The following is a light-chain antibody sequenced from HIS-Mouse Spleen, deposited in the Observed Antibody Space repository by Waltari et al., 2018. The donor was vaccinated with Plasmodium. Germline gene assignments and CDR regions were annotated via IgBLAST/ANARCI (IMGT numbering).Light chain of an antibody. Sequence: QSALTQPASVSGSPGQSLTLSCTGTSRDVGSYNLSSWYQQPPGKAPKRMIYEGSKRPSGVSNRFSGSKSGNTASLTISGLQAEDEADYYCCSYAGSSTYVFGTGTKVTVL. CDR3: CSYAGSSTYV. CDR1: SRDVGSYNL. CDR2: EGS. J-gene: IGLJ1*01. V-gene: IGLV2-23*01.